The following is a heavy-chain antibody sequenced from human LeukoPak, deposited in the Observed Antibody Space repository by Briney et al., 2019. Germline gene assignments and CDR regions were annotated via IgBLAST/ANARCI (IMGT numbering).Heavy chain of an antibody. CDR2: INPSGGST. Sequence: ASVKVSCKASGYTFTSYYMHWVRQAPGQGLEWMGIINPSGGSTSYAQKFQGRVTMTRDTSISTAYMELSRLRSDDTAVYYCARDSVGARGLCDYWGQGTLVTVSS. J-gene: IGHJ4*02. V-gene: IGHV1-46*01. CDR3: ARDSVGARGLCDY. D-gene: IGHD1-26*01. CDR1: GYTFTSYY.